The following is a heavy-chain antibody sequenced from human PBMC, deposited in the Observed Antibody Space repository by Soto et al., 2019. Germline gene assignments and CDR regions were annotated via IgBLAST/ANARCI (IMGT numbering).Heavy chain of an antibody. Sequence: GGSLRLSCAASGFSFSNYWMAWVRQAPGKGLEWVANIEQDGSDKFYVDSLRGRFTISRDNAKNSLYLQMNSLRAEDTAVYYCARALGHSSSWYGDSWGQGTPVTVSS. V-gene: IGHV3-7*01. CDR2: IEQDGSDK. J-gene: IGHJ4*02. CDR3: ARALGHSSSWYGDS. D-gene: IGHD6-13*01. CDR1: GFSFSNYW.